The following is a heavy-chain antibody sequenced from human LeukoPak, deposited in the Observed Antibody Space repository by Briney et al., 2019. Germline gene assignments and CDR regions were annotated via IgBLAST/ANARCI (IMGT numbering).Heavy chain of an antibody. CDR1: GFTFSTYW. D-gene: IGHD6-19*01. CDR3: ARRIGYSSGHSAVYYFDY. V-gene: IGHV3-74*01. CDR2: INSGGDDT. J-gene: IGHJ4*02. Sequence: GGSLRLSCAASGFTFSTYWMHWVRHAPGKGLVWVSLINSGGDDTRYADSVKGRFTISRDNAKNTLYLQMNSLRAEDTAVYYCARRIGYSSGHSAVYYFDYWGQGTLVTVSS.